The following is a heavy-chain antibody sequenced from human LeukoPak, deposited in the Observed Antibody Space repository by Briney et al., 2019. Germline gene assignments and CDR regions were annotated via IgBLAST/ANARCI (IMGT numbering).Heavy chain of an antibody. CDR3: ARGCQTRRYDFWSGYYGGAVDY. V-gene: IGHV1-2*02. J-gene: IGHJ4*02. CDR2: INPNSGGT. CDR1: GYTFTGYY. D-gene: IGHD3-3*01. Sequence: GASVTVSCKASGYTFTGYYMHWVRQAPGQGLEWMGLINPNSGGTNYAQKFQGRVTMTRDTSISTAYMELSRVRSDDTALDYCARGCQTRRYDFWSGYYGGAVDYWGQGTLVTVSS.